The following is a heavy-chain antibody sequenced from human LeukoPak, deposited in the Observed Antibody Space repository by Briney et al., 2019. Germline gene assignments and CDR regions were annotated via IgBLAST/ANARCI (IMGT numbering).Heavy chain of an antibody. CDR2: IIPIFGTA. CDR1: GGTFSSYA. J-gene: IGHJ5*02. D-gene: IGHD4-17*01. Sequence: ASVKVPCKASGGTFSSYAISWVRQAPGQGLEWMGGIIPIFGTANYAQKFQGRVTITTDESTSTAYMELSSLRSEDTAVYYCARGLGDYASDWFDPWGQGTLVTVSS. V-gene: IGHV1-69*05. CDR3: ARGLGDYASDWFDP.